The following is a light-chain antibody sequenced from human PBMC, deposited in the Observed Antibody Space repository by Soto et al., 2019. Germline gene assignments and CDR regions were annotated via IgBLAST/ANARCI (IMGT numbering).Light chain of an antibody. CDR2: GAS. J-gene: IGKJ2*01. V-gene: IGKV3-20*01. Sequence: EVVLTQSPCTLSFSPLERATLSCRASESVTRSYLGWYQQKPGQAPRLLIYGASSRATGIPDRFSGSGSGTDFTLTISRLEPEDFAVYYCQHYGSSRYTFGQGTKVDIK. CDR1: ESVTRSY. CDR3: QHYGSSRYT.